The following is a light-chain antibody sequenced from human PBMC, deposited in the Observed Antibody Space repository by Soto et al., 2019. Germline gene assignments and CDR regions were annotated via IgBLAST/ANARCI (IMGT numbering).Light chain of an antibody. CDR3: CAYTSTSTWV. CDR2: EVS. CDR1: SSDAGGYKY. V-gene: IGLV2-14*01. J-gene: IGLJ3*02. Sequence: QSVLTQPASVSGSPGQSITISCTATSSDAGGYKYVSWYQQHPGKAPKLMIYEVSNRPSGVSNRFSGSKSGNTASLTISGLQAEDEADYYCCAYTSTSTWVFGGGTKLTVL.